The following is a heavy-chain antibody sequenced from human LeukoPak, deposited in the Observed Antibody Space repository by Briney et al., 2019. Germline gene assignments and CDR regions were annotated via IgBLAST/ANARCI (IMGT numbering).Heavy chain of an antibody. Sequence: SETLSLTCAVCGGSFSGYYWSWIRQPPGKGLEWIGEINHSGSTNYNPSLKSRVTISVDTSKNQFSLKLSSVTAADTAVYYCARGPIYYYDSSGYDSWGQGTLVTVSS. D-gene: IGHD3-22*01. CDR3: ARGPIYYYDSSGYDS. CDR1: GGSFSGYY. J-gene: IGHJ5*01. CDR2: INHSGST. V-gene: IGHV4-34*01.